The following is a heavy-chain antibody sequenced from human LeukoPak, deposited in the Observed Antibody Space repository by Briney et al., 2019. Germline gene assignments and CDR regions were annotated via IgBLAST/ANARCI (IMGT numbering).Heavy chain of an antibody. J-gene: IGHJ3*02. CDR2: IYPGDSDT. CDR1: ADSFTTSW. CDR3: ARLIFGSYGDAFDI. Sequence: GESLKISCKGSADSFTTSWIGWVLQMPGKGLEWMGIIYPGDSDTRYSPSFQGQVTISADKSISTAYLQWNSLKASDTAMYYCARLIFGSYGDAFDIWGQGTMVTVSS. D-gene: IGHD1-26*01. V-gene: IGHV5-51*01.